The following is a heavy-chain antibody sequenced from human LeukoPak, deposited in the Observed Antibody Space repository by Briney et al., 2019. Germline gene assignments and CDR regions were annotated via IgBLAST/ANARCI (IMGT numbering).Heavy chain of an antibody. Sequence: ASVKVSCKASGYTFTSYGISWVRQAPGQGLEWMGIINPSGGSTSYAQKFQGRVTMTRDMSTSTVYMELSSLRSEDTAVYYCARAIEPYYYDSSGYYLDAFDIWGQGTMVTVSS. D-gene: IGHD3-22*01. CDR1: GYTFTSYG. J-gene: IGHJ3*02. CDR3: ARAIEPYYYDSSGYYLDAFDI. V-gene: IGHV1-46*01. CDR2: INPSGGST.